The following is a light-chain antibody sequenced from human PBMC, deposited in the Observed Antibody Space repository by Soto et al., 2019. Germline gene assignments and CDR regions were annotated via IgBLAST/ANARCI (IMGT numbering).Light chain of an antibody. V-gene: IGKV3-20*01. CDR1: QSVSSSY. J-gene: IGKJ1*01. CDR2: GAS. CDR3: QHYGISST. Sequence: EIVLTQSPGTLSLTPGERATLSCRASQSVSSSYLAWYQQKPGQAPRLLIYGASSRATGIPDRFSGSGSGTVFTLTISRLEPEDFAVYYCQHYGISSTFGQGTKVEIK.